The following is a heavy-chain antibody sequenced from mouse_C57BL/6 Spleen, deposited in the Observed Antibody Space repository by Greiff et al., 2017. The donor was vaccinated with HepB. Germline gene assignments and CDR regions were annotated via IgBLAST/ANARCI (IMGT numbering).Heavy chain of an antibody. CDR3: AREGNYYGSSYGY. J-gene: IGHJ2*01. V-gene: IGHV1-19*01. D-gene: IGHD1-1*01. CDR2: INPYNGGT. Sequence: VQLKESGPVLVKPGASVKMSCKASGYTFTDYYMNWVKQSHGKSLEWIGVINPYNGGTSYNQKLKGKATLTVDKSSSTAYMELNSLTSEDSAVYYCAREGNYYGSSYGYWGQGTTLTVSS. CDR1: GYTFTDYY.